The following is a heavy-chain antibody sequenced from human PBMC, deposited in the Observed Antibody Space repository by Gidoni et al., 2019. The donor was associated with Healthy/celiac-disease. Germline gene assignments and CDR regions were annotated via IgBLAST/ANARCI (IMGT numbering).Heavy chain of an antibody. D-gene: IGHD3-10*01. CDR1: GGSFSGYY. CDR2: INHSGST. J-gene: IGHJ4*02. Sequence: QVQLQQWGAGLLKPSETLSLTCAVYGGSFSGYYWSWIRQPPGKGLEWIGEINHSGSTNYNPSLKSRVTISVDTSKNQFSLKLSSVTAADTAVYYCARVFLWFGVDYFDYWGQGTLVTVSS. V-gene: IGHV4-34*01. CDR3: ARVFLWFGVDYFDY.